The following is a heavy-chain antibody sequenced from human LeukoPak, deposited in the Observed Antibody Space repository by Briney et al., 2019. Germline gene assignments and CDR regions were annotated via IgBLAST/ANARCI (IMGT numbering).Heavy chain of an antibody. Sequence: GGSLRLSCAASGFTFSSYGMHWVRQAPGKGLEWVAVIWYDGSNKYYADSVKGRFTISRDNSKNTLYLQMNSLRGEDTAVYYCARDSSGGLGRAFDIWGQGTMVTVSS. CDR3: ARDSSGGLGRAFDI. V-gene: IGHV3-33*01. CDR2: IWYDGSNK. D-gene: IGHD6-25*01. CDR1: GFTFSSYG. J-gene: IGHJ3*02.